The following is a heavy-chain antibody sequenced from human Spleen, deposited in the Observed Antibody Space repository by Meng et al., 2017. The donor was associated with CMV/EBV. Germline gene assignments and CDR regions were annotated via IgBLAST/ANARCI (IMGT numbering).Heavy chain of an antibody. CDR3: ARDPYCSSTICYFNGGVSGWFDA. CDR1: GFTFSNYG. Sequence: GESLKISCTASGFTFSNYGMHWVRQAPGKGLEWVAFIRYDGRNKNYADSAKGRFTISRDNSKNTLFLQMNSLRYDDTAVYYCARDPYCSSTICYFNGGVSGWFDAWGQGTLVTVSS. D-gene: IGHD2-2*01. CDR2: IRYDGRNK. V-gene: IGHV3-30*02. J-gene: IGHJ5*02.